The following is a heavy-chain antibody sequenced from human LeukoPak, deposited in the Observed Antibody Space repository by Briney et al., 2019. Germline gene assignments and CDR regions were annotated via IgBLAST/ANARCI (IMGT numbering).Heavy chain of an antibody. J-gene: IGHJ5*02. D-gene: IGHD2-2*01. CDR1: GFTFSSYA. V-gene: IGHV3-23*01. CDR3: AKDPPHIVVVPAADNWFDP. CDR2: ISGSGGST. Sequence: GGSLRLSCAASGFTFSSYAMSWVRQAPGKGLEWVSAISGSGGSTYYADSVKGRFTISRDNSKNTLYLQMNSLRAEDTAVYYCAKDPPHIVVVPAADNWFDPWGQGTLVTVSS.